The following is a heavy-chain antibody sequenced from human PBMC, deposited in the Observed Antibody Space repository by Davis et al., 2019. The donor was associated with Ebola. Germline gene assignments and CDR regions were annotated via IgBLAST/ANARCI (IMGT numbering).Heavy chain of an antibody. CDR3: ARQGGIPYQGAFDI. CDR1: GFTFSSYW. CDR2: IIPDGSAK. D-gene: IGHD5-18*01. Sequence: GESLKISCAASGFTFSSYWMNWVRQAPVKGLEWVANIIPDGSAKRYVDSVKGRFTISGDTAKTSLYLQMNSLRAEDTAVYYCARQGGIPYQGAFDIWGQGTMVTVSS. J-gene: IGHJ3*02. V-gene: IGHV3-7*01.